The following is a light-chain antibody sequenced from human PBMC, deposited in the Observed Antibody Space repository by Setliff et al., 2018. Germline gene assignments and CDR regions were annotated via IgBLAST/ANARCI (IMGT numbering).Light chain of an antibody. V-gene: IGLV3-21*04. CDR1: NIGSKS. CDR2: YDS. Sequence: SYELTQPPSVSVAPGKTARITCGGNNIGSKSVHWYQQKPGQAPVLVIYYDSDRPSGIPERFSGSNSGNTATLTISRVEAGDEADYYCQVWDGSSDRRVFGTGTKVT. CDR3: QVWDGSSDRRV. J-gene: IGLJ1*01.